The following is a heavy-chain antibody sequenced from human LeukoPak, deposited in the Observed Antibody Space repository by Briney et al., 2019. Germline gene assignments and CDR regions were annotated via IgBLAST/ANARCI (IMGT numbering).Heavy chain of an antibody. CDR1: GFTFSDYY. V-gene: IGHV3-33*06. CDR2: IWYDGSNK. J-gene: IGHJ4*02. D-gene: IGHD3-22*01. Sequence: GGSLRLSCAASGFTFSDYYMDWVRQAPGKGLEWVAVIWYDGSNKYYADSVKGRFTISRDNSKNTLYLQMNSLRAEDTAVYYCAKDYYYDSSGPDYWGQGTLVTVSS. CDR3: AKDYYYDSSGPDY.